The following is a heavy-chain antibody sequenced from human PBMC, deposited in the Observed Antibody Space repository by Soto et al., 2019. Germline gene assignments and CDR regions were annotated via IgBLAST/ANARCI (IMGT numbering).Heavy chain of an antibody. J-gene: IGHJ5*02. CDR1: GFTFSSHW. CDR2: INGEGRST. CDR3: ARDPEYFDRFDP. V-gene: IGHV3-74*01. D-gene: IGHD3-9*01. Sequence: GGSLRLSCAASGFTFSSHWMHWVRQAPGKGLVWVSRINGEGRSTYYADSVKGRFTISRDNATNTVHLQMNSLRAEDTDVYYCARDPEYFDRFDPWGKGTLVTVSS.